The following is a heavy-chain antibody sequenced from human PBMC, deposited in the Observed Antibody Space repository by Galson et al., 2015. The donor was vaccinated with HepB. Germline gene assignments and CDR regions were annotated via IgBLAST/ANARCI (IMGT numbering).Heavy chain of an antibody. CDR2: IYSGGST. Sequence: SLRLSCAASGFTVSSNYMSWVRQAPGKGLEWVSVIYSGGSTYYADSVKGRFTISRDNSKNTLYLQMNSLRAEDTAVYYCAKGAGYSSGWSDYWGQGTLVTVSS. D-gene: IGHD6-19*01. CDR1: GFTVSSNY. V-gene: IGHV3-53*01. J-gene: IGHJ4*02. CDR3: AKGAGYSSGWSDY.